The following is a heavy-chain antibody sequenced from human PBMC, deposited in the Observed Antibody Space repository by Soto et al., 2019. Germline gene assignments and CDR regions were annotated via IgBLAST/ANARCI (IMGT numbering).Heavy chain of an antibody. J-gene: IGHJ4*02. CDR3: ASRGYDILTGYYFFDY. V-gene: IGHV3-7*01. D-gene: IGHD3-9*01. Sequence: EVQLVESGGGLVQPGGSLRLSCAASGFTFSSYWMSWVRQAPGKGLEWVANIKQDGSEKYYVDSVKGRFTISRDNAKNSLYLQMNSLRAEDTAVYYCASRGYDILTGYYFFDYWGQGTLVTVSS. CDR2: IKQDGSEK. CDR1: GFTFSSYW.